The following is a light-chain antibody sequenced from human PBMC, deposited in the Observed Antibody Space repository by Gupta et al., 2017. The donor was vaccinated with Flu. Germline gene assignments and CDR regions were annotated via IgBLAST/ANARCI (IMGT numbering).Light chain of an antibody. V-gene: IGLV2-23*02. J-gene: IGLJ2*01. CDR3: CPYTVIGARLV. Sequence: QSALTQPASVSGSPGQSLTISCTGTSSDVGGYNLVSWYQQSPGKAPKLMIYGVNKRPSGVSNRFSGSKSGNTASLTISGLQSEDEADYYCCPYTVIGARLVFGGGTKLTVL. CDR1: SSDVGGYNL. CDR2: GVN.